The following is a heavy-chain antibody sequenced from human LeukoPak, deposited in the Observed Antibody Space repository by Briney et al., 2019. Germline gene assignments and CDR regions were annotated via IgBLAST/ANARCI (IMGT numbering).Heavy chain of an antibody. CDR1: GGSISSGSYY. J-gene: IGHJ2*01. CDR3: VRWGDLYWYFDL. Sequence: PSETLSLTCTVSGGSISSGSYYWNWIRQPAGKGLEWIGRIYTSGTTDYNPSLKSRVTISVDTSKNQFSLKLSSVTAADTAVYYCVRWGDLYWYFDLWGRGILVTVSS. V-gene: IGHV4-61*02. CDR2: IYTSGTT. D-gene: IGHD2-21*02.